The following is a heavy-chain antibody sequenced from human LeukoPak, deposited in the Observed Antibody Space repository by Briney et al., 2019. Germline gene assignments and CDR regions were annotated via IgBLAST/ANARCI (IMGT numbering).Heavy chain of an antibody. J-gene: IGHJ4*02. CDR1: GYTFTGYY. D-gene: IGHD1-26*01. CDR2: INPNSGGT. Sequence: ASVKVSCKASGYTFTGYYMHWVRQAPGQGLEWMGWINPNSGGTNYAQEFQGRVTMTWDTSISTAYMELSRLRSDDTAVYYCARASGSYYLDYWGQGTLVTVSS. V-gene: IGHV1-2*02. CDR3: ARASGSYYLDY.